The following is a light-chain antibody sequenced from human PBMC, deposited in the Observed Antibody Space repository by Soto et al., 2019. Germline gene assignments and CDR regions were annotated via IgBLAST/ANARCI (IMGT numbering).Light chain of an antibody. CDR2: GAS. Sequence: EIVLTQSPGPLSLSPGERATLSCRASQSISSNHLTWYQQKPGQAPRLLISGASSRATGIPDRFSVSWSGTDFTLSISRLEAEDVAVYYCQPFGSSPITFGQGTKLEIK. CDR1: QSISSNH. CDR3: QPFGSSPIT. J-gene: IGKJ2*01. V-gene: IGKV3-20*01.